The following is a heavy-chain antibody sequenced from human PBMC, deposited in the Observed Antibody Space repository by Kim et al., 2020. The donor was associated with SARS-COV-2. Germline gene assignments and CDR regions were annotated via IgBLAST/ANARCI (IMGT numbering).Heavy chain of an antibody. CDR1: GFTFNSYG. Sequence: GGSLRLSCAASGFTFNSYGMSWVRQAPGKGLEWVADIREDGSEKYYVDSVKGRFTISRDNAKNSLYLQMNSLRAEDTAVYYCARGLAVAGTRQFDFLGQG. V-gene: IGHV3-7*03. J-gene: IGHJ4*02. CDR2: IREDGSEK. D-gene: IGHD6-19*01. CDR3: ARGLAVAGTRQFDF.